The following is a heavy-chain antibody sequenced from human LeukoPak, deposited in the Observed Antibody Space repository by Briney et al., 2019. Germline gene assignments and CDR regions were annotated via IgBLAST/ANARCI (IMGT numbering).Heavy chain of an antibody. J-gene: IGHJ4*02. CDR2: IYPGDSDT. Sequence: GESLKISCKGSGYSFTSYWIGWVRQMPGKGLEWMGIIYPGDSDTRYSPCFQGPVTISVDKSISTAYLQWSSLRASDTAMYYCARGMKGYCSSTSCYSHDYWGQGTLVTVSS. D-gene: IGHD2-2*01. V-gene: IGHV5-51*01. CDR1: GYSFTSYW. CDR3: ARGMKGYCSSTSCYSHDY.